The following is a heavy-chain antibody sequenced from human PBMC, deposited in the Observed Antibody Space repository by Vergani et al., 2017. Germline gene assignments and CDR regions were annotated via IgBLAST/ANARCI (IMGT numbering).Heavy chain of an antibody. Sequence: QVQLVQSGAEVKKPGASVKVSCKASGYTFTSYAMHWVRQAPGQRLEWVGWINAGNGNTKYSQKFRVRVTITRDTSASTAYMELSSLRSEDTAVYYCARAKLRGYRWNLIDYWGQGTLVTVSS. V-gene: IGHV1-3*01. CDR2: INAGNGNT. CDR1: GYTFTSYA. D-gene: IGHD2-8*02. J-gene: IGHJ4*02. CDR3: ARAKLRGYRWNLIDY.